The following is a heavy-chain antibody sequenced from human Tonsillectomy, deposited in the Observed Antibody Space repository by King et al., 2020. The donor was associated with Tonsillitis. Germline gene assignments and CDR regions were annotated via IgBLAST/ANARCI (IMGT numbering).Heavy chain of an antibody. CDR1: GFTFSSYT. CDR3: ARDDYYYDSSGYHDY. J-gene: IGHJ4*02. V-gene: IGHV3-21*01. CDR2: ITSSSSYI. D-gene: IGHD3-22*01. Sequence: VQLVESGGGLVKPGGSLRLSYAASGFTFSSYTMNWVRQAPGKGLEWVSSITSSSSYIYYADSVKGRFTISRDNAKNSLYLQMNSLRAEDTAVYYCARDDYYYDSSGYHDYWGQGTLVTVSS.